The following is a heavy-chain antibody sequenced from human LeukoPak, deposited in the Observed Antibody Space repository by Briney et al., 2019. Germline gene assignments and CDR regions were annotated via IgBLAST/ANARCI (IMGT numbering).Heavy chain of an antibody. CDR3: AKGLGELSLYLTFDFDY. CDR1: GFTFDDYA. CDR2: ISWNSGSI. Sequence: GRSLRLSCAASGFTFDDYAMHWVRQAPGKGLEWVSGISWNSGSIGYADSVKGRFTISRDNVKDSLYLQMNSLRAEDTALYYCAKGLGELSLYLTFDFDYWGQGTLVTVSS. J-gene: IGHJ4*02. D-gene: IGHD3-16*01. V-gene: IGHV3-9*01.